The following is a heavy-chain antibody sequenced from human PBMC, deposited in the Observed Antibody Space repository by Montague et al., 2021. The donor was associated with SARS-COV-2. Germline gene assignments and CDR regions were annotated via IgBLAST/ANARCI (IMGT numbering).Heavy chain of an antibody. J-gene: IGHJ4*02. V-gene: IGHV4-59*13. D-gene: IGHD6-19*01. Sequence: SETLSLTCTVPGGSISPYYWNWIRQPPGTGLEWIGYIYYTGGTKYNPSLKSRVSMSVDTSKNQFSLRLTSVGASATAVYYCARLAMAATFDSWGQGALVTVSS. CDR1: GGSISPYY. CDR2: IYYTGGT. CDR3: ARLAMAATFDS.